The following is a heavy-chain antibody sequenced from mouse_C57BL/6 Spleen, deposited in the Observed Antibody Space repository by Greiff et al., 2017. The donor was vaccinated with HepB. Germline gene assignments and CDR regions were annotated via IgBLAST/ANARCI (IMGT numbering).Heavy chain of an antibody. Sequence: VKLQQSGAELVKPGASVKISCKASGYAFSSYWMNWVKQRPGKGLEWIGQIYPGDGDTNYNGKFKGKATLTADKSSSTAYMQLSSLTSEDSAVYFCARHGSSYEDDYWGQGTTLTVSS. CDR2: IYPGDGDT. CDR3: ARHGSSYEDDY. J-gene: IGHJ2*01. D-gene: IGHD1-1*01. V-gene: IGHV1-80*01. CDR1: GYAFSSYW.